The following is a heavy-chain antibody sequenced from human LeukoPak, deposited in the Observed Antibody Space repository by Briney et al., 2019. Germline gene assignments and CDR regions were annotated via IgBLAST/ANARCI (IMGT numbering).Heavy chain of an antibody. J-gene: IGHJ4*02. CDR3: ARNKWELDY. CDR2: INHSGST. Sequence: PSETLSLTCAVYGGSFSGYYWSWIRQPPGKGLEWIGEINHSGSTNYNPSLKSRVTISVDTSKNQFSLKLSSVTAADTAVYYCARNKWELDYWGQGTLVTVSS. V-gene: IGHV4-34*01. D-gene: IGHD1-26*01. CDR1: GGSFSGYY.